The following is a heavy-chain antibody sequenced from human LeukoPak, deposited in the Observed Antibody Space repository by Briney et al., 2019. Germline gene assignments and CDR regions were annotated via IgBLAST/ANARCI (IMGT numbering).Heavy chain of an antibody. V-gene: IGHV3-74*01. J-gene: IGHJ5*02. CDR3: ARGRPHNWFDP. Sequence: GESLRLSCGASGFTFSDHWMHWVRQAPGKGLVWVSGIDTDGSTTRYADSVKGRFTISRDNAKNTLYLQMNTLRAEDTAVYYCARGRPHNWFDPWGQGTLVTVSS. CDR1: GFTFSDHW. CDR2: IDTDGSTT.